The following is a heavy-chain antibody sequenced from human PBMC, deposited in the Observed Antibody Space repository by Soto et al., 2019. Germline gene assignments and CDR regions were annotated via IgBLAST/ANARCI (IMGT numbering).Heavy chain of an antibody. CDR1: GYSFTNYW. Sequence: GQSLKISCKGSGYSFTNYWVGWVRQIHGRGLEWMGIIHPGDSDTRYSPFFQGQVTISADKSISTAYLQWSSLKASDTAMYYCARHNRYSSTWFEGWFDPWGQGTLVTVSS. CDR2: IHPGDSDT. D-gene: IGHD6-13*01. CDR3: ARHNRYSSTWFEGWFDP. J-gene: IGHJ5*02. V-gene: IGHV5-51*01.